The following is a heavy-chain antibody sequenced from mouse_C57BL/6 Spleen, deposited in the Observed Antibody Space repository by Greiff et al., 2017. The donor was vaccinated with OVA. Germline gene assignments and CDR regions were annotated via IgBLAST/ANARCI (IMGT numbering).Heavy chain of an antibody. D-gene: IGHD2-4*01. CDR3: VRGASDYDEAWFAY. J-gene: IGHJ3*01. Sequence: EVKLVESGGGLVQPKGSLKLSCAASGFSFNTYAMNWVRQAPGKGLEWVARIRSKSNNYATYYADSVKDRFTISRDDSESMLYLQMNNLKTEDTAMYYCVRGASDYDEAWFAYWGQGTLVTVSA. CDR2: IRSKSNNYAT. V-gene: IGHV10-1*01. CDR1: GFSFNTYA.